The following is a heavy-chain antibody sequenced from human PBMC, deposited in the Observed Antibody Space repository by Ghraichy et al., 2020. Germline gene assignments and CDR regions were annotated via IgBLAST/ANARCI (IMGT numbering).Heavy chain of an antibody. CDR2: INHSGST. Sequence: EALNISCAVYGGSFSGYYWSWIRQPPGKGLEWIGEINHSGSTDSNPSLKSRVTISVDTSKNQFSLKLSSVTAADTAVYYCARSIIVVVVGATPTPKYYFDYWGQGTLVTVSS. V-gene: IGHV4-34*01. CDR1: GGSFSGYY. J-gene: IGHJ4*02. D-gene: IGHD2-15*01. CDR3: ARSIIVVVVGATPTPKYYFDY.